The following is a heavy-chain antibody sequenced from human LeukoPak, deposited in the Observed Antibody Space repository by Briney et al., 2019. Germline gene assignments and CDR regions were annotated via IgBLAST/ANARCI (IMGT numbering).Heavy chain of an antibody. J-gene: IGHJ6*04. V-gene: IGHV3-21*01. D-gene: IGHD2-2*01. Sequence: PGGSLRLSCAASGFTFSSYSMNWVRQAPGKGLEWVSSISSGSSYIYYADSVKGRFTISRDNAKNSLYLQMNSLRAEDTAVYYCARGDNIVVVPAAYFTNYYYGMDVWGKGTTVTVSS. CDR1: GFTFSSYS. CDR3: ARGDNIVVVPAAYFTNYYYGMDV. CDR2: ISSGSSYI.